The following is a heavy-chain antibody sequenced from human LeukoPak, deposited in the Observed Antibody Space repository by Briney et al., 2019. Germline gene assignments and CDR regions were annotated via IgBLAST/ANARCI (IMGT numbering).Heavy chain of an antibody. D-gene: IGHD3-3*01. CDR1: GFTFSNYG. Sequence: PGGSLRLSCAASGFTFSNYGIHWARQAPGKGLEWVGVIWHDGSNKYYGDSVKGRFTISRDNSKNTLYLQMSSLRVEDTAVYYCARQTATYDLDYWGQGTLVTVSS. CDR2: IWHDGSNK. CDR3: ARQTATYDLDY. J-gene: IGHJ4*02. V-gene: IGHV3-33*01.